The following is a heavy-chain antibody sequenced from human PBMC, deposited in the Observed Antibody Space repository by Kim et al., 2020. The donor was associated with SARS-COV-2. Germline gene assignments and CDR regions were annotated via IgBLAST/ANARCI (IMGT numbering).Heavy chain of an antibody. D-gene: IGHD2-21*01. V-gene: IGHV4-34*01. CDR2: INHSGST. Sequence: SETLSLTCAVYGGSFSGYYWSWIRQPPGKGLEWIGEINHSGSTNYNPSLKSRVTISVDTSKNQFSLKLSSVTAADTAVYYCPRGWVPIVVDDWYFDLWGRGTLGTVSS. J-gene: IGHJ2*01. CDR3: PRGWVPIVVDDWYFDL. CDR1: GGSFSGYY.